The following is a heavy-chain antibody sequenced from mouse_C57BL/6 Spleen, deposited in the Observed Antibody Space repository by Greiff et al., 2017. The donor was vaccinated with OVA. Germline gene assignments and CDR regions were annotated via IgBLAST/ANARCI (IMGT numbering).Heavy chain of an antibody. CDR2: IRSKSNNYAT. CDR1: GFSFNTYA. D-gene: IGHD2-5*01. V-gene: IGHV10-1*01. J-gene: IGHJ2*01. Sequence: DVMLVESGGGLVQPKGSLKLSCAASGFSFNTYAMNWVRQAPGKGLEWVARIRSKSNNYATYYADSVKDRFTISRDDSESMLYLQMNNLKTEDTAMYYCVRYSNYYFDYWGQGTTLTVSS. CDR3: VRYSNYYFDY.